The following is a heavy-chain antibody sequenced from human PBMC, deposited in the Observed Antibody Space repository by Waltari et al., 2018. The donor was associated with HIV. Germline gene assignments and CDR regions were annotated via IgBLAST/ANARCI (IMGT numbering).Heavy chain of an antibody. J-gene: IGHJ3*02. Sequence: QVQLVGSGGGVVQRGRSLIRSCAASGLRVSSYGMHWVHQAPDKGLEWVAVIWHDGGNKYYADSVKGRFTISRDNSKNTLYLQMSSLRAEDTAMYYCAKDRTVAAIWGQGTMVTVSS. CDR1: GLRVSSYG. CDR2: IWHDGGNK. D-gene: IGHD4-17*01. CDR3: AKDRTVAAI. V-gene: IGHV3-30*18.